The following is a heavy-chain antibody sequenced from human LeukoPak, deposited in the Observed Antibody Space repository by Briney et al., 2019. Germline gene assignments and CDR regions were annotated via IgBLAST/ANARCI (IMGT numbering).Heavy chain of an antibody. CDR2: IKQDGSEK. CDR3: ASGSSISSGYYYVVSDAFDI. D-gene: IGHD3-22*01. CDR1: GFTFSSYW. V-gene: IGHV3-7*01. Sequence: GGSLRLSCAASGFTFSSYWMSWVRQAPGKGLEWVANIKQDGSEKYYVDSVKGRFTISRDNAKNSLYLQMNSLRAEDTAMYYCASGSSISSGYYYVVSDAFDIWGQGTMVTVSS. J-gene: IGHJ3*02.